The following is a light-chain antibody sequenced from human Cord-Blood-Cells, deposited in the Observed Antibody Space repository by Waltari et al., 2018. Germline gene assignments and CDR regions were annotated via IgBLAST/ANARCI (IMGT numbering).Light chain of an antibody. CDR1: SSDFGSYNL. V-gene: IGLV2-23*01. CDR3: CSYAGSSTWV. CDR2: EGS. J-gene: IGLJ3*02. Sequence: QSALTQPASVSGSPGQPITIPCTGTSSDFGSYNLVSWYQQHPGKAPKLMIYEGSKRPSGVSNRFSGSKSGNTASLTISGLQAEDEADYYCCSYAGSSTWVFGGGTKLTVL.